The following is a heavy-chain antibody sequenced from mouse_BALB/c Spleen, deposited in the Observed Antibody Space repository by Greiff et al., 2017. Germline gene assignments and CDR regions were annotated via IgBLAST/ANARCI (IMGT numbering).Heavy chain of an antibody. V-gene: IGHV1-31*01. D-gene: IGHD1-1*01. CDR2: INPYNGAT. CDR1: GYSFTGYY. CDR3: ARWGYGSLDY. Sequence: VQLQQSGPELVKPGASVKISCKASGYSFTGYYMHWVKQSHVKSLEWIGRINPYNGATSYNQNFKDKASLTVDKSSSTAYMELHSLTSEDSAVYYCARWGYGSLDYWGQGTTLTVSS. J-gene: IGHJ2*01.